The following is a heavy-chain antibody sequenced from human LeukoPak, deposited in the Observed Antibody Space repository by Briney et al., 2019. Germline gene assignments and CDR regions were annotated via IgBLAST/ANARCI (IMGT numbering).Heavy chain of an antibody. Sequence: ASVKVSCKTSGYTFINYDINWVRQAAGQGLEWMGWMNPKSGNTGYAPKFQGRVTMTRTTSINTAYLELSSLRSKDTAVYYCARGPLFEFDYWGQGTPVTVSS. D-gene: IGHD3-3*01. CDR2: MNPKSGNT. V-gene: IGHV1-8*01. CDR1: GYTFINYD. J-gene: IGHJ4*02. CDR3: ARGPLFEFDY.